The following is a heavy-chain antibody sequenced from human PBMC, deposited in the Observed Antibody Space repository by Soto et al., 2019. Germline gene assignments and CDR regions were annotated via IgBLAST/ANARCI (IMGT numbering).Heavy chain of an antibody. CDR1: AGSISSYY. CDR3: ARLPLYCSSTSCYKYYYYYGMDV. V-gene: IGHV4-59*01. Sequence: PSETLSLTCTVSAGSISSYYWSWIRQPPGKGLEWIGYIYYSGSTNYNPSLKSRVTISVDTSKNQFSLKLSSVTAADTAVYYCARLPLYCSSTSCYKYYYYYGMDVWGQGTTVTVSS. CDR2: IYYSGST. D-gene: IGHD2-2*02. J-gene: IGHJ6*02.